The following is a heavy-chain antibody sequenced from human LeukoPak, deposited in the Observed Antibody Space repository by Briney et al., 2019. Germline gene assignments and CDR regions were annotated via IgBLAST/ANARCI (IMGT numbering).Heavy chain of an antibody. V-gene: IGHV1-8*01. D-gene: IGHD3-10*01. CDR3: ARRQYGWGSPLHY. CDR2: MNPNSGNT. J-gene: IGHJ4*02. Sequence: GASVKVCYKASGYTFTIYDINWVRQTTGQGLEWMGWMNPNSGNTGYAQKFQDRVTITGNTSLTTAYMELSSLRSEDTAVYYCARRQYGWGSPLHYCGQGTLVTVSS. CDR1: GYTFTIYD.